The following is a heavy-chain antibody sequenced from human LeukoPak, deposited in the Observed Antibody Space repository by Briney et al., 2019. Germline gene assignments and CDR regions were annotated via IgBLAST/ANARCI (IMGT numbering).Heavy chain of an antibody. V-gene: IGHV3-7*01. J-gene: IGHJ4*02. CDR1: GFTVSSNY. CDR2: IEEDGSGK. CDR3: ATRTHSGNYIGYFDY. Sequence: PGGSLRLSCAASGFTVSSNYMSWVRQAPGKGLEWVANIEEDGSGKYYVDSVKGRFTISRDNTKNLLYLQMNSLRAEDTAVYYCATRTHSGNYIGYFDYWGQGTLVTVSS. D-gene: IGHD1-26*01.